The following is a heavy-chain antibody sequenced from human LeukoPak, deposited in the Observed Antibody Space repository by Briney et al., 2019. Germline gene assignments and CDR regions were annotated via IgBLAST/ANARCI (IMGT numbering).Heavy chain of an antibody. CDR2: ISSSGSAI. CDR1: GFTFSSYE. D-gene: IGHD3-22*01. Sequence: GGSLRLSCAASGFTFSSYEMNWVRQAPGKGLGWVSYISSSGSAIYYAGSLKGRCTISRDNAKNSLYLQMNSLRAEDTAVYYCARAHYYDSSGLDFWGQGTLVTVSS. CDR3: ARAHYYDSSGLDF. J-gene: IGHJ4*02. V-gene: IGHV3-48*03.